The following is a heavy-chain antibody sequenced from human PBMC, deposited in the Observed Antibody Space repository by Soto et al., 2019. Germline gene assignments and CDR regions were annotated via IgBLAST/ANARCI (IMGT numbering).Heavy chain of an antibody. J-gene: IGHJ4*02. Sequence: QVQLQEPGPRLVEPSHTLSLTCTVSGASISNGYYSWSWIRQSPGTGLEWIGNIHSGGTTYSNPSLKNRLTITVDMSKNKFSLKLSSLTAADTAVYYCARGPSGDKVDYWGQGTLVTVSS. V-gene: IGHV4-30-4*01. D-gene: IGHD1-26*01. CDR1: GASISNGYYS. CDR3: ARGPSGDKVDY. CDR2: IHSGGTT.